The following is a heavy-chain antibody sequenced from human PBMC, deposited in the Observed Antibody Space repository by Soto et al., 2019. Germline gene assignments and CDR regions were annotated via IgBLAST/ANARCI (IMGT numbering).Heavy chain of an antibody. D-gene: IGHD4-17*01. V-gene: IGHV3-33*01. CDR2: IWYDGTQK. J-gene: IGHJ4*02. CDR3: ARAGGTTVTGFWHFDS. Sequence: SLRLSCEASGFTFNTYSMHWVRQPPGKGLEWLAAIWYDGTQKYYADSVKGRFIISRDNSKKTLYLEMNSLRAEDTAVYYCARAGGTTVTGFWHFDSGGKGTLVTVPS. CDR1: GFTFNTYS.